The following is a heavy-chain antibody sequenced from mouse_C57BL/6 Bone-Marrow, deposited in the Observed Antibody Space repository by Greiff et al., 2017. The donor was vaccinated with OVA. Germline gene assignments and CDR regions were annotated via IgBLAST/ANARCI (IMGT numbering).Heavy chain of an antibody. J-gene: IGHJ4*01. V-gene: IGHV14-4*01. CDR2: IDPENGDT. Sequence: VQLQQSGAELVTPGASVKLSCTASGFNIKDDYMHWVKQRPEQGLEWIGWIDPENGDTEYASKFQGKATITADTSSNTAYLQLSSLTSEDTAVYDCTTLYYYGSSPLYAMDYWGQGTSVTVSS. CDR3: TTLYYYGSSPLYAMDY. D-gene: IGHD1-1*01. CDR1: GFNIKDDY.